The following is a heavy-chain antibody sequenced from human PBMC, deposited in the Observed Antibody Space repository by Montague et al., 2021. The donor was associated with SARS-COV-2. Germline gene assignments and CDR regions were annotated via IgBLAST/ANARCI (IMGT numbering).Heavy chain of an antibody. Sequence: SETLSLPCTVSGGSISSSSYYWGWIRQPPGKGLEWIGSIYYSGSTYYNPSLKSRVTISVDTSKNQFSLKLRSVTAADTAVYYCARAPPGYWGFVVVVAAHFDYWGQGTLVTVSS. CDR2: IYYSGST. J-gene: IGHJ4*02. CDR3: ARAPPGYWGFVVVVAAHFDY. V-gene: IGHV4-39*07. CDR1: GGSISSSSYY. D-gene: IGHD2-15*01.